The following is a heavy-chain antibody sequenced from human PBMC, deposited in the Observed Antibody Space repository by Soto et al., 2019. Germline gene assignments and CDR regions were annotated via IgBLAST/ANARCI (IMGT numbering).Heavy chain of an antibody. CDR3: AKGGDYWYFAL. CDR1: GFTFDDYT. D-gene: IGHD3-16*01. V-gene: IGHV3-43*01. CDR2: ISWDGGTT. Sequence: EMQLVESGGVVVQPGGSLRLSCAASGFTFDDYTMHWVRQVRGKGLDWVSTISWDGGTTYYADSGKGRFTIARDNSKNSLYLQMNGLRTEDSALYYCAKGGDYWYFALWGRGTLATVSS. J-gene: IGHJ2*01.